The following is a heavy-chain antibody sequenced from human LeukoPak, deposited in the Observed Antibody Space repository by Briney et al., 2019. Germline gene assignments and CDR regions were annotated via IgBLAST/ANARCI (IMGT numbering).Heavy chain of an antibody. CDR1: GFTFSSYA. D-gene: IGHD3-10*01. V-gene: IGHV3-23*01. Sequence: GGSLRLSCAASGFTFSSYAMSWVRQAPGKGLEWVSAISGSGGSTYYADSVKGRFTISRDNSKNTLYLQMNSLGAEDTAVYYCAKGVEELLWFGELLYPDYWGQGTLVTVSS. J-gene: IGHJ4*02. CDR2: ISGSGGST. CDR3: AKGVEELLWFGELLYPDY.